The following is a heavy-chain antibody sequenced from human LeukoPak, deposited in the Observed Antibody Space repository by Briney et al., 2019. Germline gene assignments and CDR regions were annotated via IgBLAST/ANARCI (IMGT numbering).Heavy chain of an antibody. CDR1: GYTFTGYY. D-gene: IGHD5-18*01. CDR2: INPNSGGT. V-gene: IGHV1-2*02. Sequence: GASVKVSCKASGYTFTGYYMHWVRQAPGQGLEWMGWINPNSGGTNYAQKFQGRVTMTRDTSISTAYMELSRLRSDDTAVYYCARGVTWIQLWFNLWGQGTLVTASS. J-gene: IGHJ5*02. CDR3: ARGVTWIQLWFNL.